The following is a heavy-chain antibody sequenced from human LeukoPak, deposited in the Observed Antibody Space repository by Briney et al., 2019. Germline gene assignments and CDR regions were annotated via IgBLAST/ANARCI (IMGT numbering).Heavy chain of an antibody. CDR3: AKSIGCSGYDGGFDY. V-gene: IGHV3-23*01. CDR1: GFTFSSYA. J-gene: IGHJ4*02. Sequence: GGSLRLSCAASGFTFSSYAMTWVRQAPGKGLEWVSGLRGSGGTTYYADSVKGRFTISRDSSKNTLYLQMSLLRAEDTAVYYCAKSIGCSGYDGGFDYWGQGTLVTVSS. D-gene: IGHD5-12*01. CDR2: LRGSGGTT.